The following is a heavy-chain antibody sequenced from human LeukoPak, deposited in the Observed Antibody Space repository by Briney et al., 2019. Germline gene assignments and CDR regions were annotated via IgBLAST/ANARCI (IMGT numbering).Heavy chain of an antibody. D-gene: IGHD6-19*01. CDR1: GFTFSTYA. CDR3: AKDNGWYRNPFEY. Sequence: PGGSLRLSCAASGFTFSTYAMSWVRQAPGRGLEWVSIISGNSGSTYYADSVKGQFTISRDNSKNTLYLQMNSLRAEDTAVYYCAKDNGWYRNPFEYWGQGTLVTVSA. V-gene: IGHV3-23*01. J-gene: IGHJ4*02. CDR2: ISGNSGST.